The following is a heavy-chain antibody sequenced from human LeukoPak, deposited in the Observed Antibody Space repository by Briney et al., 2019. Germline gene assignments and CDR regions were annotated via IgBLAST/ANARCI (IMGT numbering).Heavy chain of an antibody. D-gene: IGHD6-6*01. CDR1: GGSFSGYY. V-gene: IGHV4-34*01. CDR3: ARGLGIAVRRYDY. CDR2: INHSGST. J-gene: IGHJ4*02. Sequence: SETLSLTCAVYGGSFSGYYWSWIRQPPGKGLEWIGEINHSGSTNYNPSLKSRVTISVDTSKNQFSLKLSSVTAADTAVYYCARGLGIAVRRYDYWGQGTLVTVSS.